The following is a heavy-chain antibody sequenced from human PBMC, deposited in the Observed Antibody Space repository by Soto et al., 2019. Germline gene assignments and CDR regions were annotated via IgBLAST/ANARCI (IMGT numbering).Heavy chain of an antibody. CDR3: AKSRPRPPDAFDL. Sequence: GFLRVSPARAGLTFSSYAMSRVRPAPGKGLEWVSAISGSGGSTYYADSVKGRFTIARDNSKNTLYLQMSSLGAEDTAVYYWAKSRPRPPDAFDLWGQGTMVTVSS. J-gene: IGHJ3*01. CDR2: ISGSGGST. V-gene: IGHV3-23*01. CDR1: GLTFSSYA. D-gene: IGHD6-6*01.